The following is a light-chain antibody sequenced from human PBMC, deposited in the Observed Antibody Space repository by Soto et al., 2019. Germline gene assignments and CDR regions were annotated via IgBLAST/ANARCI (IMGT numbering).Light chain of an antibody. V-gene: IGKV3-11*01. J-gene: IGKJ1*01. CDR2: DAS. Sequence: EIVLTQSPATLSLSPGERATLSCRASQSVSRYLAWYQQKPGQAPRLLIYDASNRATGIPARFSGSGSGTDFTLTISSLEPEDFATYYCQQYNSYPWTFGQGTKVEIK. CDR1: QSVSRY. CDR3: QQYNSYPWT.